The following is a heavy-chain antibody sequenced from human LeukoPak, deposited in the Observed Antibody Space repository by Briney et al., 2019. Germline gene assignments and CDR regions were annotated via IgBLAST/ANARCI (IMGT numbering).Heavy chain of an antibody. CDR3: ATVTGRYDSSAVGWFDP. V-gene: IGHV1-8*01. CDR1: GYTFTSYD. Sequence: ASVKVSCKASGYTFTSYDINWVRQATGQWLEWMGWMNPNSGNTGYAQKFQGRVTMTRYTSISAAYMELSSLRSEGPAVYSCATVTGRYDSSAVGWFDPWGQGTLVTVSS. J-gene: IGHJ5*02. D-gene: IGHD3-22*01. CDR2: MNPNSGNT.